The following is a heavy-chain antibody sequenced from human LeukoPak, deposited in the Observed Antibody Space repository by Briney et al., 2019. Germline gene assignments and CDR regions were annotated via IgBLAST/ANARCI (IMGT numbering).Heavy chain of an antibody. J-gene: IGHJ3*01. Sequence: GASVIVSRKASGYTFANYGIAWVRQAPGQGLEWMGWISGYNDHTNYAPNYRGRITMATDTSTRTAYMHLWSLRSDDTAAYYCARVEKYMVVVGAARGAAFDLWGQGTVVTVSS. CDR1: GYTFANYG. CDR3: ARVEKYMVVVGAARGAAFDL. D-gene: IGHD2-15*01. V-gene: IGHV1-18*01. CDR2: ISGYNDHT.